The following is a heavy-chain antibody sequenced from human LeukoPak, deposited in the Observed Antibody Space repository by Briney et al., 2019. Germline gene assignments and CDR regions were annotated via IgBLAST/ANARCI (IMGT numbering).Heavy chain of an antibody. D-gene: IGHD6-25*01. CDR3: ARDYSSALSYFDY. J-gene: IGHJ4*02. Sequence: GASVKVSCKASGYTFTGYYMHWVRQAPGQGLEWMGWINPNSGGTNYAQKFQGRVTMTRDTSISTAYMELSRLRSDDTAVYYCARDYSSALSYFDYWGQGTLVTVSS. V-gene: IGHV1-2*02. CDR2: INPNSGGT. CDR1: GYTFTGYY.